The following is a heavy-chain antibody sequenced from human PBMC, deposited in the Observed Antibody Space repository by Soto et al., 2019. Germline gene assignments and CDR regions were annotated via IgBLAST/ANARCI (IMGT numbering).Heavy chain of an antibody. J-gene: IGHJ3*02. V-gene: IGHV1-2*02. CDR1: GYTFTGYY. Sequence: GASVKVSCKASGYTFTGYYMRWVRQAPGQGLEWMGWINPNSGGTNYAQKFQGRVTMTRDTSISTTYMELRTLRSDDTAVYYCARLHYDTAGRPLGAFDIWGQGTLVTVSS. CDR2: INPNSGGT. D-gene: IGHD3-22*01. CDR3: ARLHYDTAGRPLGAFDI.